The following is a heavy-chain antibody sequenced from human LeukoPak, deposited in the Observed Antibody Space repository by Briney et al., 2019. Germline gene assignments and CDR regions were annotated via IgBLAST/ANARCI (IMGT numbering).Heavy chain of an antibody. CDR3: ARDSSSWFRFDY. CDR1: GFIFSNYG. CDR2: IYSGGST. J-gene: IGHJ4*02. V-gene: IGHV3-53*01. D-gene: IGHD6-13*01. Sequence: GGSLRLSCAASGFIFSNYGMNWVRQAPGKGLEWVSVIYSGGSTYYADSVKGRFTISRDNSKNTLYLQMNSLRAEDTAVYYCARDSSSWFRFDYWGQGTLVTVSS.